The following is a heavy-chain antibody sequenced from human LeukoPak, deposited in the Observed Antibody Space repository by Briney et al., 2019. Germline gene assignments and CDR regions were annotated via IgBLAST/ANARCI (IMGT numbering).Heavy chain of an antibody. J-gene: IGHJ4*02. CDR2: INTNTGNP. Sequence: GASVKVSCKASGYTFTSYAMNWVRQAPGQGLEWMGWINTNTGNPTYAQGFTGRFVFSLDTSVSTAYLQISSLKAEDTAVYYCARVSGWFGESIKGIYFDYWGQGTLVTVSS. V-gene: IGHV7-4-1*02. D-gene: IGHD3-10*01. CDR1: GYTFTSYA. CDR3: ARVSGWFGESIKGIYFDY.